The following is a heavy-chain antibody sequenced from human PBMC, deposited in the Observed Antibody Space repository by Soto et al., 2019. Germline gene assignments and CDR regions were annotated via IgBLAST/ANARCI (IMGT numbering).Heavy chain of an antibody. Sequence: SETLSLTCTVSGGSVRNGFYYWSWIRQPPGKGLEWIGFVYYNGITNYNPSLNSRLTISLDTSTNQFFLRLRSVTAADTAIYYCVRDCSSTSCSRGYYYAMDGGGQGTTVTVSS. CDR3: VRDCSSTSCSRGYYYAMDG. V-gene: IGHV4-61*01. D-gene: IGHD2-2*01. CDR2: VYYNGIT. J-gene: IGHJ6*02. CDR1: GGSVRNGFYY.